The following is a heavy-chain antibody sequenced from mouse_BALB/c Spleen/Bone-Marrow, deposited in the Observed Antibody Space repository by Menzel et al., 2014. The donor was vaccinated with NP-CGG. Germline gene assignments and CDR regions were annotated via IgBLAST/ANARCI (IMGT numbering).Heavy chain of an antibody. CDR2: IYPGNGDT. D-gene: IGHD3-1*01. J-gene: IGHJ4*01. CDR3: ARSGSSGYYAMDY. Sequence: QQSGAALVKPWASVKMSCKASGYTFTSYNMHWVKQTPGQGLEWIGAIYPGNGDTSYNQKFKGKATLTADKSSSTAYMQLSSLTSEDSAVYYCARSGSSGYYAMDYWGQGTSVTVSS. V-gene: IGHV1-12*01. CDR1: GYTFTSYN.